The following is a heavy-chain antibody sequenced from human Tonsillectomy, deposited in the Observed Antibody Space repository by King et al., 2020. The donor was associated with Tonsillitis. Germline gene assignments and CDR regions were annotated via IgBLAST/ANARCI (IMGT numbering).Heavy chain of an antibody. V-gene: IGHV6-1*01. CDR3: ARGDQAYSHH. CDR2: TYYRYKWYN. Sequence: VQLQQSGPGLVKPSQTLTLTCAISGDSVSSNSAAWNWIRQSPSRGLEWLGRTYYRYKWYNDNAVPVKSRITINPDTSKNQFSLQLNSVTPEDKAVYYCARGDQAYSHHWGQGTLVTLSS. J-gene: IGHJ4*02. CDR1: GDSVSSNSAA.